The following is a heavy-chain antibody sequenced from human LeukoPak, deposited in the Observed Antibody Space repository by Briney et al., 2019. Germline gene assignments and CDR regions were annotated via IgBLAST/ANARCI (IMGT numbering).Heavy chain of an antibody. Sequence: SVKVSCKASGGTFSSYAISWVRQAPGQGLEWMGGIIPIFGTANYAQKFQGRVTITTDESTSTAYVELSSLRSEDTAVYYCARGDVVVVAATDYYYYMDVWGKGTTVTVSS. CDR3: ARGDVVVVAATDYYYYMDV. CDR1: GGTFSSYA. V-gene: IGHV1-69*05. J-gene: IGHJ6*03. D-gene: IGHD2-15*01. CDR2: IIPIFGTA.